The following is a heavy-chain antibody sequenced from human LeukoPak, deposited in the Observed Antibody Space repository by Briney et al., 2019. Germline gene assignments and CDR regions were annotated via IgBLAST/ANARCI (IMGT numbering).Heavy chain of an antibody. D-gene: IGHD1-20*01. CDR2: INYSGST. CDR1: GGSFSGYY. J-gene: IGHJ4*02. Sequence: SETLSLTCAVYGGSFSGYYWSWIRQPPGKGLEWSGEINYSGSTKYLPSLKSRVTISVDTSKNQFSLNLSSVTAADTAVYYCARELTGTTTFDYWGQGTLVTVSS. V-gene: IGHV4-34*01. CDR3: ARELTGTTTFDY.